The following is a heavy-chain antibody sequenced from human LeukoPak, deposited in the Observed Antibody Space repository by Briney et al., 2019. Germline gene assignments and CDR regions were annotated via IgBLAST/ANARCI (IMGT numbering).Heavy chain of an antibody. J-gene: IGHJ3*02. Sequence: ASVKVSCKASGYTFTSYGISWVRQAPGQGLEWVGWISAYNGNTNYAQKLQGRVTMTTDTSTSTAYMELSSLRSEDTAVYYCATSYCSGGSCHRIDAFDIWGQGTMVTVSS. CDR1: GYTFTSYG. CDR2: ISAYNGNT. CDR3: ATSYCSGGSCHRIDAFDI. D-gene: IGHD2-15*01. V-gene: IGHV1-18*01.